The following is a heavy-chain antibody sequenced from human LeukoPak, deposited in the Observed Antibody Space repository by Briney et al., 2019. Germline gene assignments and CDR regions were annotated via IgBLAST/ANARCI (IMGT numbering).Heavy chain of an antibody. CDR2: INPNSGGT. CDR1: GYTFTGYY. CDR3: ARVPSFIAAVDY. V-gene: IGHV1-2*02. Sequence: ASVKVSCKASGYTFTGYYMHWVRQAPRQGLEWMGWINPNSGGTNYAQKFQGRVTMTRDTSISTAYMELSSLRSDDTAVYYCARVPSFIAAVDYWGQGTLVTVSS. J-gene: IGHJ4*02. D-gene: IGHD6-13*01.